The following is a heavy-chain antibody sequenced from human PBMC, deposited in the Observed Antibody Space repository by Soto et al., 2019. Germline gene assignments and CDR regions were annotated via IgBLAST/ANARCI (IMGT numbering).Heavy chain of an antibody. D-gene: IGHD2-15*01. CDR3: ARSPRLDIVVVVAATLGIFDI. CDR1: GGSISSGGYY. J-gene: IGHJ3*02. CDR2: IYYSGST. Sequence: SETLSLTCTVSGGSISSGGYYWSCIRQHPGKGLEWIGYIYYSGSTYYNPSLKSRVTISVDTSKNQFSLKLSSVTAADTAVYYCARSPRLDIVVVVAATLGIFDIWGQGTMVTVSS. V-gene: IGHV4-31*03.